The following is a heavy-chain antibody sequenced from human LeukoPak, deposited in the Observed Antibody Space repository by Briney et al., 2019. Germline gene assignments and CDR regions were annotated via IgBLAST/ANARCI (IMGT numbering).Heavy chain of an antibody. Sequence: SETLSLTCAVYGGSFSGCYWSWIRQPPGKGLEWIGEINHSGSTNYNPSLKSRVTISVDTSKNQFSLKLSSVTAADTAVYYCARGWGYSSSWGQGTLVTVSS. CDR3: ARGWGYSSS. D-gene: IGHD6-13*01. CDR1: GGSFSGCY. V-gene: IGHV4-34*01. J-gene: IGHJ4*02. CDR2: INHSGST.